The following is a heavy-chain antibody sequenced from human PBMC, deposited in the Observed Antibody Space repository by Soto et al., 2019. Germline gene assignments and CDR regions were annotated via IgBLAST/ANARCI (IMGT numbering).Heavy chain of an antibody. CDR2: MYHDGNT. V-gene: IGHV4-38-2*02. Sequence: ETLSLTCSVSGYSISSGCFWCWIRQPPGKGLEWIANMYHDGNTHYNPSLKSRVTMSVDTSKNQFSLKLNSVTAADKAVYYCARESYGGYHSYDYWGQGILVTVYS. CDR1: GYSISSGCF. CDR3: ARESYGGYHSYDY. D-gene: IGHD5-12*01. J-gene: IGHJ4*02.